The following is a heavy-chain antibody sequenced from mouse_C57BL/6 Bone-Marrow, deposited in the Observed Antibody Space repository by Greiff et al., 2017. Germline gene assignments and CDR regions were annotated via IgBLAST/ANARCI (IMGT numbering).Heavy chain of an antibody. J-gene: IGHJ2*01. V-gene: IGHV1-63*01. CDR2: IYPGGGYT. D-gene: IGHD4-1*01. CDR1: GYTFTNYW. Sequence: VQLQQSGAELVRPGTSVKMSCKASGYTFTNYWIGWAKQRPGHGLEWIGDIYPGGGYTNYNEKFKGKATLTADKSSSTAYMQYSSLTSEDSAIYYCARAPNWVYFDYWGQGTTLTVSS. CDR3: ARAPNWVYFDY.